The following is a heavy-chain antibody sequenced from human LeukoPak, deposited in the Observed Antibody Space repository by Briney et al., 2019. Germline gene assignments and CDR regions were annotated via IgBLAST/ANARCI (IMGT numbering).Heavy chain of an antibody. V-gene: IGHV1-18*01. CDR3: ARDAVPVYGGNSGYYYYYYMDV. Sequence: ASVKVSCKASGYTFTSYGISWVRQAPGQGLEWMGWISAYNGNTNYAQKLQGRVTMTTDTSTSTAYMELRSLTSDDTAVYYCARDAVPVYGGNSGYYYYYYMDVWGKGTTVTVSS. D-gene: IGHD4-23*01. J-gene: IGHJ6*03. CDR2: ISAYNGNT. CDR1: GYTFTSYG.